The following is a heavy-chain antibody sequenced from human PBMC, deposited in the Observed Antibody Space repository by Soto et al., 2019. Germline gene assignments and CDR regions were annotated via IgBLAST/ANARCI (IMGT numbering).Heavy chain of an antibody. Sequence: QVQLVQSGAEVKKPGASVKVSCKASGYTFTGYYMHWVRQAPGQGLEWMGWINPNSGGTNYAQKFKGRVTMTRDTSISTAYMELSRLRSDDTAVYYCARDIGDIVVVVAAQNWFDPWGQGTLVTVSS. V-gene: IGHV1-2*02. CDR3: ARDIGDIVVVVAAQNWFDP. CDR1: GYTFTGYY. D-gene: IGHD2-15*01. CDR2: INPNSGGT. J-gene: IGHJ5*02.